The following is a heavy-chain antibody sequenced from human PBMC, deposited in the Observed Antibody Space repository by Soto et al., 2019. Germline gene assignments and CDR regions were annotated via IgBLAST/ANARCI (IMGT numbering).Heavy chain of an antibody. V-gene: IGHV1-46*03. J-gene: IGHJ4*01. CDR2: INPSGGST. Sequence: GASVKVSCKASGYTFTSYYMHWVRQAPGQGLEWLGIINPSGGSTSYAQKFQGRVTMTRDTSTSTVYMELISLRSEDTAVYYCARVGTDPGYSSSWYVWYFDYWG. CDR3: ARVGTDPGYSSSWYVWYFDY. D-gene: IGHD6-13*01. CDR1: GYTFTSYY.